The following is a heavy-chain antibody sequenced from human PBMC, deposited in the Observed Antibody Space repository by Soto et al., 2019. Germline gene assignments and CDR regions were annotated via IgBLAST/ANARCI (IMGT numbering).Heavy chain of an antibody. Sequence: SETLSVTCTFSCGSISSSEYYWSCIREPPAKRVEWIGSLYYSAITSYNPSLKSRVTISVDTSKNHFSLKLRSVTAADAAVYYCGRHLSQIVGVTAIPIGFDIWGQGTMVTVSS. CDR3: GRHLSQIVGVTAIPIGFDI. CDR1: CGSISSSEYY. J-gene: IGHJ3*02. V-gene: IGHV4-39*01. D-gene: IGHD2-21*02. CDR2: LYYSAIT.